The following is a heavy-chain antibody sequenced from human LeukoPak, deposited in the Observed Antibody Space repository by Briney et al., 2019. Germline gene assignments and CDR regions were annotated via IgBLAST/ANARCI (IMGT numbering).Heavy chain of an antibody. CDR2: IYPDDSDT. J-gene: IGHJ4*02. Sequence: GESLKISCKGSEYSFTRYWIGWVRQMPGKGLEWMGIIYPDDSDTRYSPSFQGQVTISADKSINTAYLQWSSLKASDTAMYYCARQGYSSSRDFWGQGTLVTVSS. CDR1: EYSFTRYW. D-gene: IGHD6-13*01. CDR3: ARQGYSSSRDF. V-gene: IGHV5-51*01.